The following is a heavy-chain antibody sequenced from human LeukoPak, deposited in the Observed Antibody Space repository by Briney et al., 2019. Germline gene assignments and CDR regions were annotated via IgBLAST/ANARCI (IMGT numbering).Heavy chain of an antibody. CDR2: INPNSGGT. V-gene: IGHV1-2*02. Sequence: KVSCXASGYTFTGYYMHWVRQAPGQGVEGMGWINPNSGGTNYAQKFQGRVTMTRDTSISTAYMELSRLRSDDTAVYYCARAETAVTPNVWFDPWGQGTLVTVSS. J-gene: IGHJ5*02. CDR3: ARAETAVTPNVWFDP. CDR1: GYTFTGYY. D-gene: IGHD4-23*01.